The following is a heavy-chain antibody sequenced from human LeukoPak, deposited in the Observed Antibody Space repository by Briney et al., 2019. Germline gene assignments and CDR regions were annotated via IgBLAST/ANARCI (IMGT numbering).Heavy chain of an antibody. CDR3: ASNQAYYDFWSGYRGRYNWFDP. V-gene: IGHV4-38-2*02. J-gene: IGHJ5*02. D-gene: IGHD3-3*01. Sequence: PSETLSLTCIVSAYSINNGYFWGWIRQPPGKGLEWIGSIYHSGSTYYNPSLKSRVTISVDTSKNQFSLKLSSVTAADTAVYYCASNQAYYDFWSGYRGRYNWFDPWGQGTLVTVSS. CDR1: AYSINNGYF. CDR2: IYHSGST.